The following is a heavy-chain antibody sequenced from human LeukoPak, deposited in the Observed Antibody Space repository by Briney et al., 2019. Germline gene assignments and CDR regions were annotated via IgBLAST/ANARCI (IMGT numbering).Heavy chain of an antibody. Sequence: ASVKVSCKASGYTFTSYGISWVRQAPGQGLEWMGWISPYNGNTKYAQKLQGRVTMTTDTSTTTAYMELRSLRSDDTAVYYCAREDAYDSSGYYWFDPWGQGTLVTVSS. CDR3: AREDAYDSSGYYWFDP. D-gene: IGHD3-22*01. CDR2: ISPYNGNT. V-gene: IGHV1-18*04. J-gene: IGHJ5*02. CDR1: GYTFTSYG.